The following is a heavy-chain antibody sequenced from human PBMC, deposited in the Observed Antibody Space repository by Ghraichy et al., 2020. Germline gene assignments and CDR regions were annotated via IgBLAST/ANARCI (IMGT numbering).Heavy chain of an antibody. Sequence: SVKVSCKASGGTFSSYAISWVRQAPGQGLEWMGGIIPIFGTANYAQKFQGRVTITADESTSTAYMELSSLGSEDTAVYYCARGQSDHYYYYYMDVWGKGTTVTVSS. CDR2: IIPIFGTA. CDR1: GGTFSSYA. CDR3: ARGQSDHYYYYYMDV. V-gene: IGHV1-69*13. J-gene: IGHJ6*03.